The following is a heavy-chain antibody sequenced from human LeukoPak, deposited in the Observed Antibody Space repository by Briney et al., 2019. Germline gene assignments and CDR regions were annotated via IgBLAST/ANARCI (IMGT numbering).Heavy chain of an antibody. V-gene: IGHV4-4*07. CDR3: ASDSSGWYGYFQH. J-gene: IGHJ1*01. CDR2: IYTTGST. CDR1: GGSISSYY. D-gene: IGHD6-19*01. Sequence: SETLSLTCTVSGGSISSYYWSWIRQPAGKGLEWIGRIYTTGSTYYNPSLRRRVTMSVDTSKNQFSLKVSSVTAADTAVYYCASDSSGWYGYFQHWGQGTVVTVSS.